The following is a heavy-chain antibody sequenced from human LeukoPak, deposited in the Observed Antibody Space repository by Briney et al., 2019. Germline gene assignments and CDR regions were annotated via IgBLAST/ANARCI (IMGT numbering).Heavy chain of an antibody. CDR1: GFTLSSYA. V-gene: IGHV3-30*02. Sequence: GGSLRLSCAASGFTLSSYAMSWVRQAPGKGLEWVAFIRYDGSNKYYADSVKGRFTISRDNSKNTLYLQMNSLRAEDTAVYYCTRGSIAYYYMDVWGKGTTVTISS. J-gene: IGHJ6*03. D-gene: IGHD3-16*01. CDR3: TRGSIAYYYMDV. CDR2: IRYDGSNK.